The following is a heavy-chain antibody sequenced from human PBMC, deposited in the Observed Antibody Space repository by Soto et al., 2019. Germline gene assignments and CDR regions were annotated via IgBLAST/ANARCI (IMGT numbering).Heavy chain of an antibody. CDR3: ARLVYDTRLNYMYFDF. CDR1: GVSISSGNW. Sequence: SENLSLTCAVPGVSISSGNWWTWVRQTPQRGLEYIGEIFHDGTANYYPSFERRVAISVDTSKNQFSLKLTSVTAADTAIYFCARLVYDTRLNYMYFDFWGQGALVTVSS. V-gene: IGHV4-4*02. CDR2: IFHDGTA. J-gene: IGHJ4*02. D-gene: IGHD3-10*01.